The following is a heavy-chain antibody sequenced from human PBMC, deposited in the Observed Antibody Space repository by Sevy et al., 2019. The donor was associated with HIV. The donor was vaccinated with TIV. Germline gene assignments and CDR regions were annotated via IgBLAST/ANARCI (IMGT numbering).Heavy chain of an antibody. J-gene: IGHJ5*02. Sequence: GGSLRLSCAASGFTFSSYTMHWVRQAPGKGLEWVANIIYDGSMEYYADSVKGRFTISRDNSKNKLYLQMNSLSAEDTTVYYCARDQHDYAGNVRTGWFDPWGQGILVTVSS. CDR3: ARDQHDYAGNVRTGWFDP. V-gene: IGHV3-30-3*01. CDR1: GFTFSSYT. CDR2: IIYDGSME. D-gene: IGHD4-17*01.